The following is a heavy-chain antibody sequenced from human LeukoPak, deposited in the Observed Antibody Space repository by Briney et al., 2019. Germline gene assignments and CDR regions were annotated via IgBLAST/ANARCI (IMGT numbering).Heavy chain of an antibody. J-gene: IGHJ6*03. V-gene: IGHV3-49*04. CDR2: IRSKAYGGTT. D-gene: IGHD3-16*01. CDR3: TRDPQNWDYYYYMDV. CDR1: GFTFSDHY. Sequence: GGSLRLSCAASGFTFSDHYMDWVRQAPGKGLEWVGFIRSKAYGGTTEYAASVKGRFTISRDDSKSIAYLQMNSLKTEDTAVYYCTRDPQNWDYYYYMDVWGKGTTVTVSS.